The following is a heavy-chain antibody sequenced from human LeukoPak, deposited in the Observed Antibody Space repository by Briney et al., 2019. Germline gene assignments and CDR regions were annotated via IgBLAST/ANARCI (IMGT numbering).Heavy chain of an antibody. CDR2: ISSSSSYI. CDR3: ARDYGSGSYPYWFDP. J-gene: IGHJ5*02. Sequence: PGGSLRLSCAASGFTFSSYSMNWVRQAPGKGLEWVSSISSSSSYIYYADSVKGRFTISRDNAKNSLYLQMNSLRAEDTAVYYCARDYGSGSYPYWFDPWGQGTLVTVSS. V-gene: IGHV3-21*01. CDR1: GFTFSSYS. D-gene: IGHD3-10*01.